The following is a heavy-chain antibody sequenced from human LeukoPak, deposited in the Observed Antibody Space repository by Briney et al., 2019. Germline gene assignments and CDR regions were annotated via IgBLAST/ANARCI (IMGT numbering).Heavy chain of an antibody. CDR3: ARESAGERVAYYFDY. V-gene: IGHV4-30-2*01. D-gene: IGHD7-27*01. CDR1: GGSISSGGYY. J-gene: IGHJ4*02. CDR2: IYHSGST. Sequence: PSETLSLTCTVSGGSISSGGYYWSWLRQPPGKGLEWIGYIYHSGSTYYNPSLKSRVTISVDRSKNQFSLKLSSVTAADTAVYYCARESAGERVAYYFDYWGQGTLVTVSS.